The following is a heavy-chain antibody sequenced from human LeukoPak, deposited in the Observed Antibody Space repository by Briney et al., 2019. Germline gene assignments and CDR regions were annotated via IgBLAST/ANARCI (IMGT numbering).Heavy chain of an antibody. J-gene: IGHJ6*02. V-gene: IGHV3-30-3*01. CDR1: GFTFSSYA. Sequence: GGSLRLSCAASGFTFSSYAMHWVRQAPGKGLEWVAVISYDGSNKYYADSVKGRFTISRDNSKNTLYLQMNSLRAEDTAVYYCARGGVVFGVVIPKYYYYGMDVWGQGTTVTVSS. CDR2: ISYDGSNK. CDR3: ARGGVVFGVVIPKYYYYGMDV. D-gene: IGHD3-3*01.